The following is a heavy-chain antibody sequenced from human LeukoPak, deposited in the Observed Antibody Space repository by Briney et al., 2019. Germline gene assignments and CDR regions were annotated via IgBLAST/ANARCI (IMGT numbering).Heavy chain of an antibody. CDR2: ISGSGGST. CDR3: AKTPLYCDFWSGYYKRDY. J-gene: IGHJ4*02. D-gene: IGHD3-3*01. V-gene: IGHV3-23*01. CDR1: GFTFSSYA. Sequence: GGSLRLSCAASGFTFSSYAMSWVRQAPGKGLEWVSAISGSGGSTYYADSVKGRFTISRDNSKNTLYLQMNSLRAEDTAVYYCAKTPLYCDFWSGYYKRDYWGQGTLVTVSS.